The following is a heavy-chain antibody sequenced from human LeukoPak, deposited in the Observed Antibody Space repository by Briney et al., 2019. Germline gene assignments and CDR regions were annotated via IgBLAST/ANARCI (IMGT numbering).Heavy chain of an antibody. CDR3: ARDHPAEAGIFDWFDP. D-gene: IGHD6-13*01. CDR1: GGTLSSYA. V-gene: IGHV1-69*04. CDR2: IIPILGIA. J-gene: IGHJ5*02. Sequence: ASVKVSCKASGGTLSSYAISWVRQAPGQGLEWMGRIIPILGIANYAQKFQGRVTITADKSTSTAYMELSSLRSEDKAVYYCARDHPAEAGIFDWFDPWGQGTLVTVSS.